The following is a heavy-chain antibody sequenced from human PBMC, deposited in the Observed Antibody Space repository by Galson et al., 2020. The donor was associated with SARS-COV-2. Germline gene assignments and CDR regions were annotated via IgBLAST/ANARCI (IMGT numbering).Heavy chain of an antibody. CDR2: IYSGGKT. CDR3: AKDRTSDIWYDEF. D-gene: IGHD2-2*01. J-gene: IGHJ2*01. Sequence: GESLKISCAASGFMFGTYTMNWVRQAPGKGLEWVAVIYSGGKTYYADSVKGRFIISRDISKNTLYLQMNNLRPEDTATYYCAKDRTSDIWYDEFWGRGTLVTVSS. CDR1: GFMFGTYT. V-gene: IGHV3-23*03.